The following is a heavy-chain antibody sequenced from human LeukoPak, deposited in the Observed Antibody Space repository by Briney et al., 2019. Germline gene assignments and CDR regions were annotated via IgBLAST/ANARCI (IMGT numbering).Heavy chain of an antibody. D-gene: IGHD4-11*01. CDR3: TRTTVKTALFDY. CDR2: SRNKANSYTT. J-gene: IGHJ4*02. V-gene: IGHV3-72*01. CDR1: GFILSDHY. Sequence: GGSLRLSCAASGFILSDHYIDWVRQAPGKGLEWVGRSRNKANSYTTEYAASVKGRFTISRDDSKNSLYLQMNSLKTEDTAVYYCTRTTVKTALFDYWGQGTLVTVSS.